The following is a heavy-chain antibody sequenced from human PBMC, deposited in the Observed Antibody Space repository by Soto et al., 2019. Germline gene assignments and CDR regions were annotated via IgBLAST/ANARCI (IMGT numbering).Heavy chain of an antibody. Sequence: EVQLVESGGGLVQPGGSLRLSCAASGFTCSSYAMHWVRQAPGKGLEYVSAISSNGGSTYYANSVKGRFTISRDNSKNTLYLQMGSLRAEDMAVYYCAREGYCSSTSCYSFDYWGQGTLVTVSS. CDR1: GFTCSSYA. D-gene: IGHD2-2*01. V-gene: IGHV3-64*01. CDR2: ISSNGGST. CDR3: AREGYCSSTSCYSFDY. J-gene: IGHJ4*02.